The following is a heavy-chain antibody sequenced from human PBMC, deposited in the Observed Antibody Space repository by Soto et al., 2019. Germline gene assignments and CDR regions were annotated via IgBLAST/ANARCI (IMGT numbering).Heavy chain of an antibody. CDR2: IYYSGST. D-gene: IGHD4-17*01. CDR3: ARRYGTLFDY. Sequence: PSETLSLTCTVSGGSISSYYWSWIRQPPGKGLEWIGYIYYSGSTNYNPSLKSRVTISVDTSKNQFSLKLSSVTAADTAVYYCARRYGTLFDYWGQGTLVTV. V-gene: IGHV4-59*08. J-gene: IGHJ4*02. CDR1: GGSISSYY.